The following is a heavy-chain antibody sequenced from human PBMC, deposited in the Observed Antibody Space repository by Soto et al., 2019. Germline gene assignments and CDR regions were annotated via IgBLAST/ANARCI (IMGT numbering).Heavy chain of an antibody. CDR1: GFAFSGYS. Sequence: VQLVESGGGLVKPGGSLRLSCAASGFAFSGYSMNWVRQAPGKGLEWVSFIRTTSTIIYYAASVKGRFTISRDDAKNSLYLQMNSLRDEDTAVYYCAREGFSSGWRFDPWGQGTLVTVSS. V-gene: IGHV3-48*02. CDR3: AREGFSSGWRFDP. D-gene: IGHD6-19*01. CDR2: IRTTSTII. J-gene: IGHJ5*02.